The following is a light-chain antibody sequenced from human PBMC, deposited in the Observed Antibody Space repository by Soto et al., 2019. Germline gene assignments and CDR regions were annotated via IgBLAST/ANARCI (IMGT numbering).Light chain of an antibody. Sequence: QSVLTQPPSASGSPGQSVTISCTGTSSDVGGYNYVSWYQQYPGKAPKLMIYEVSKRPSGVPDRFSGSKSGKTASLTVSGLPPEDEADYYCTSYAGSNIWVFGGGTKLTVL. CDR2: EVS. CDR3: TSYAGSNIWV. J-gene: IGLJ3*02. V-gene: IGLV2-8*01. CDR1: SSDVGGYNY.